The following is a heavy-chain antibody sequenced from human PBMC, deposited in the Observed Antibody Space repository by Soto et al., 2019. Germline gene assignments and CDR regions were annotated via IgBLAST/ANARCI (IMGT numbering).Heavy chain of an antibody. CDR1: GFTFSSYW. CDR2: IKQDGSEK. Sequence: EVQLVESGGGLVQPGGSLRLSCAASGFTFSSYWMSWVRQAPGKGLEWVANIKQDGSEKYYVDSVKGRFTISRDNAKNSLYLQMNSLRAEDTAVYYCARDHYSSGWYLGGNWYFDLWGRGTLVTVSS. D-gene: IGHD6-19*01. V-gene: IGHV3-7*01. J-gene: IGHJ2*01. CDR3: ARDHYSSGWYLGGNWYFDL.